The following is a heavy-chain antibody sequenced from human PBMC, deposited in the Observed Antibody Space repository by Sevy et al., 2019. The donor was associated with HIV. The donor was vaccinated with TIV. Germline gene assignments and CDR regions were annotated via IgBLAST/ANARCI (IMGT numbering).Heavy chain of an antibody. CDR3: ARDSNGSGGGYHFDY. J-gene: IGHJ4*02. V-gene: IGHV1-3*01. Sequence: ASVNVSCKASGYRFTSYAMHWVRQAPGQGLEWMGWINGGNGNTKYSQTFQGRVTITRDTSASTGYLELSSLRSEDTAVFYCARDSNGSGGGYHFDYWGQGTLVTVSS. CDR2: INGGNGNT. CDR1: GYRFTSYA. D-gene: IGHD3-10*01.